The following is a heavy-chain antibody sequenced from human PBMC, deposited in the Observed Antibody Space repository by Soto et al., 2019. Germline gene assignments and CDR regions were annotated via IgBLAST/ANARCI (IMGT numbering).Heavy chain of an antibody. J-gene: IGHJ4*02. CDR3: TREYY. V-gene: IGHV1-3*05. CDR2: IYVGNGNT. CDR1: GYTFTNYG. Sequence: QVQLVQSGAEEKKPGASVKVSCKASGYTFTNYGINWVRQAPGQSLEWMGWIYVGNGNTQYSQKFQGRVTITRDTSASTVYMELSSLRSEDTAVYYCTREYYWGQGTLVTVSS.